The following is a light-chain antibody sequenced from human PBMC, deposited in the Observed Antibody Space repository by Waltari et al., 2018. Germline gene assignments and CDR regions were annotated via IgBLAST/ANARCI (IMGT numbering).Light chain of an antibody. CDR1: SSDVGASNL. CDR2: EVN. Sequence: QSAPAQPASVSGFRGHSLNISCRVTSSDVGASNLIPWYQQHPGKVPTLMIYEVNKRPSGVSNRFSGSKSDNTASLTISGLQAEDEADYYCCSYAGRSTLVFGGGTKLTVL. J-gene: IGLJ3*02. CDR3: CSYAGRSTLV. V-gene: IGLV2-23*02.